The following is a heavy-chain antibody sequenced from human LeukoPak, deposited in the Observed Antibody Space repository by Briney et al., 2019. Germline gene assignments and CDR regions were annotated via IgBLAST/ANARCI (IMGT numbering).Heavy chain of an antibody. CDR2: ISSNGGST. V-gene: IGHV3-64D*06. CDR1: GFTFSSYA. J-gene: IGHJ2*01. D-gene: IGHD2-2*01. CDR3: VKYDDQLLSGYFDL. Sequence: GGSLRLSCSASGFTFSSYAMHWVRQAPGKGLEYVSAISSNGGSTYYADSVKGRFTISRDNSKNTLYLRMSSLRAEDTAVYYCVKYDDQLLSGYFDLWGRGTLVTVSS.